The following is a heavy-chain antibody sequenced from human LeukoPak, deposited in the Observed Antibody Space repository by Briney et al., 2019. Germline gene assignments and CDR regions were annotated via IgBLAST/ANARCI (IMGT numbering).Heavy chain of an antibody. CDR2: ISYDGSNK. CDR3: ARDGQLLVQETFDY. CDR1: GFTFSSYA. D-gene: IGHD6-19*01. V-gene: IGHV3-30-3*01. J-gene: IGHJ4*02. Sequence: GRSLRLSCAASGFTFSSYAMHWVRQAPGKGLEWVAVISYDGSNKHYADSVKGRFTISRDNSKNTLYLQMNSLRAEDTAVYYFARDGQLLVQETFDYWGRGTLVTVSS.